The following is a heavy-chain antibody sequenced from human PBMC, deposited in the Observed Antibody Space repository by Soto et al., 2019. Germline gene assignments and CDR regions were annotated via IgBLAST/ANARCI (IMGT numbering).Heavy chain of an antibody. CDR2: IYYRGST. Sequence: PSETLSLACTVSGGSISSGDYYWRWMRQPPGKGLEWIGYIYYRGSTYYNPSLKSRVSISVDTSKNQFSLKLSSVTAADTAVYYCARAGIQLWQRFFDYWGQGTLVTVSS. D-gene: IGHD5-18*01. CDR1: GGSISSGDYY. J-gene: IGHJ4*02. V-gene: IGHV4-30-4*01. CDR3: ARAGIQLWQRFFDY.